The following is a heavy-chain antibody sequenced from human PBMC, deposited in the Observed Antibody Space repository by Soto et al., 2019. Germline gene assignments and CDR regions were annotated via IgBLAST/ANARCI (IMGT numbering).Heavy chain of an antibody. V-gene: IGHV3-48*03. D-gene: IGHD1-26*01. CDR3: AYGGSCDY. Sequence: EVQLVESGGGLVQPGGSLRLSCAASGFSFNTYEMNWVRQAPGKGLEWVSYISSSGSTIYYAASVKGRFTVSRDNGKNSLYLQMNCLRAEDTAVYYCAYGGSCDYWGQGTQVTVSS. CDR1: GFSFNTYE. J-gene: IGHJ4*02. CDR2: ISSSGSTI.